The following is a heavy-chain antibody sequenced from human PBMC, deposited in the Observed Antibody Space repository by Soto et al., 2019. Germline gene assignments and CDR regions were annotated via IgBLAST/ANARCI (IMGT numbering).Heavy chain of an antibody. CDR2: ITNSGGTT. D-gene: IGHD6-13*01. CDR3: AKSSLSSYSRFDY. CDR1: GFTFSTYA. V-gene: IGHV3-23*01. Sequence: EVQLLESGGGLVQPGGSLRLSCAASGFTFSTYAMSWVRQAPGKGLEWVSTITNSGGTTYYADSVKGHFTVSRDNSKNPLYLQMNSLRAEDTAVYYCAKSSLSSYSRFDYWGQGTLVTVSS. J-gene: IGHJ4*02.